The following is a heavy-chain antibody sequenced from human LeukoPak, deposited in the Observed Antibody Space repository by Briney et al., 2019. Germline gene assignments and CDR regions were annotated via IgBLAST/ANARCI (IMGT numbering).Heavy chain of an antibody. V-gene: IGHV1-18*01. CDR1: GYTFTSYG. D-gene: IGHD4-23*01. Sequence: GASVKVSCKASGYTFTSYGISWVRQAPGQGLEWMGWISAYNGNTNYAQKLQGRVTMTTDTSTSTAYMELRSLRSDDTAVYYCARVRQPTVDFPQRVTYWFDPWGQGTLVTVSS. CDR3: ARVRQPTVDFPQRVTYWFDP. J-gene: IGHJ5*02. CDR2: ISAYNGNT.